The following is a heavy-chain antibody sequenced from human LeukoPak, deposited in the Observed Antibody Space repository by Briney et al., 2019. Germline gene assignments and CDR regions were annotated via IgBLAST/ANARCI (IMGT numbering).Heavy chain of an antibody. D-gene: IGHD5-12*01. Sequence: PSQTLSLTCTVSGGSISSGGYYWSWIRQHPGKGLEWIGYIYYSGSTYYNPSLRSRVTISIDTSKNQFSLMLTSVTAADTAVYYCARPPRYGGYDHFDYWGQGILVIVSS. CDR3: ARPPRYGGYDHFDY. CDR2: IYYSGST. J-gene: IGHJ4*02. CDR1: GGSISSGGYY. V-gene: IGHV4-31*03.